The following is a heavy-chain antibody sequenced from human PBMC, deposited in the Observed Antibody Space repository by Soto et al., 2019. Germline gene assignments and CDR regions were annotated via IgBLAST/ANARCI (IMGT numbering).Heavy chain of an antibody. CDR3: ARRAETNGWNGFGADKYYFDF. D-gene: IGHD1-1*01. V-gene: IGHV1-8*01. Sequence: ASVKVSCKASGYTFTGYDIYWVRQATGQGLEWMGWLNPNTGNSGYAQKFQGRITVTSDTSINTVHMELSSLRSEDTAVYYCARRAETNGWNGFGADKYYFDFWGQGTLVTVSS. CDR2: LNPNTGNS. CDR1: GYTFTGYD. J-gene: IGHJ4*02.